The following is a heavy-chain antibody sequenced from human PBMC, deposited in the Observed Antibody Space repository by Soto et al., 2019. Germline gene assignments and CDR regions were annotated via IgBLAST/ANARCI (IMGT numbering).Heavy chain of an antibody. Sequence: QLHLQESGSGLVKPSQTLSLTCAVSGGSISSGGYSWSWIRQPPGKGLNYIGYIYHSGSTYYNPSLKSRVTISVDRSKNQVSLKLSSVTAADTAVYYCARVRSGWGIDYWVQGTLVTVSS. CDR1: GGSISSGGYS. D-gene: IGHD6-19*01. CDR3: ARVRSGWGIDY. V-gene: IGHV4-30-2*01. CDR2: IYHSGST. J-gene: IGHJ4*02.